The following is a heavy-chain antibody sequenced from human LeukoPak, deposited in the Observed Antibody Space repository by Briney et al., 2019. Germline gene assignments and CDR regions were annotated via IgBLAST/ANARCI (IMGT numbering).Heavy chain of an antibody. V-gene: IGHV4-61*02. CDR3: ARAQCSGGSCYYFDY. CDR1: GGSISSGNYY. D-gene: IGHD2-15*01. J-gene: IGHJ4*02. Sequence: PSQTLSLTCTVSGGSISSGNYYWSWIRQPAGKGLEWIGRIYTSGSTNYNPSLKSRVTISVDTSKNQFSLKLSSVTAADTAVYYCARAQCSGGSCYYFDYWGQGTLVTVSS. CDR2: IYTSGST.